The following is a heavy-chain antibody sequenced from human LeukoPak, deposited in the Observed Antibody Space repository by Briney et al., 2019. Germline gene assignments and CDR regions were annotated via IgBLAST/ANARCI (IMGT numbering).Heavy chain of an antibody. J-gene: IGHJ4*02. CDR3: TRDIAGRFDY. CDR1: GFTFSGYN. V-gene: IGHV3-21*01. CDR2: ISSSSNYI. Sequence: GGSLRLSCAASGFTFSGYNMNWVRQAPGKGLEWVSSISSSSNYIYYADSVKGRFTISRDNAKNSLYLQMNGLRAEDTAVYYCTRDIAGRFDYWGQGTLVTVSS. D-gene: IGHD6-6*01.